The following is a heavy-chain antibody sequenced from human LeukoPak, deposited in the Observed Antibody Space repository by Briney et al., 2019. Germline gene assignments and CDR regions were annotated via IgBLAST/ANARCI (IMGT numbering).Heavy chain of an antibody. Sequence: GGSLRLSCVASGLTFSNHWMSWVRQAPGKGLEWVANIREERGQEYYVDSVKGRFTISKNSAKNSLYLQMNTLRVEDTAMYYCASLDTAKQPLANHWGQGTLVTVSS. V-gene: IGHV3-7*03. D-gene: IGHD5-18*01. J-gene: IGHJ5*02. CDR1: GLTFSNHW. CDR2: IREERGQE. CDR3: ASLDTAKQPLANH.